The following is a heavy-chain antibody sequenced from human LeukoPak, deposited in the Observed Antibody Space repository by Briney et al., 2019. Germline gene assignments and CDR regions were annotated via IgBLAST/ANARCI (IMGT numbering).Heavy chain of an antibody. CDR2: ISYDGNAI. CDR3: AKDLSVVGAHDSFDV. CDR1: GFXFSSYG. D-gene: IGHD1-26*01. J-gene: IGHJ3*01. V-gene: IGHV3-30*18. Sequence: PGGSLRLSCAASGFXFSSYGMHWVRQAPGKGLEWLTVISYDGNAIYYADSVKGRFTISRDNSKNTLYLQMNSLRIEDTAVYYCAKDLSVVGAHDSFDVWGQGTMVTVSS.